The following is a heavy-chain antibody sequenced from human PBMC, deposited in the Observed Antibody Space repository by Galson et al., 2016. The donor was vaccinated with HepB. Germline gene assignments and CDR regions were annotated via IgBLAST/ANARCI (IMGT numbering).Heavy chain of an antibody. CDR2: LYSDGKT. CDR3: SSDGGYAGSYSVGDAFDI. V-gene: IGHV3-53*01. J-gene: IGHJ3*02. D-gene: IGHD1-26*01. Sequence: SLRLSCADSGFNVSYSYMTWIRQAPGKGLEWVSILYSDGKTFYADSVKGRFTTSRDNSKKTLNLQMNRLRAEDTAIYYCSSDGGYAGSYSVGDAFDIWGQGTRVTVSS. CDR1: GFNVSYSY.